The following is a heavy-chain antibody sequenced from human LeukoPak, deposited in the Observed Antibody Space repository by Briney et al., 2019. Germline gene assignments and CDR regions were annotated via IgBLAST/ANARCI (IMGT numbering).Heavy chain of an antibody. V-gene: IGHV1-2*02. CDR2: INSDSGGT. CDR3: ARALRQQLAAVDY. CDR1: GYTFTGYY. Sequence: ASVKVSCKASGYTFTGYYIDWVRQAPGQGLEWMGWINSDSGGTNYAQKFQGRVTMTRDTSISTAYMELSRLRSDDTAVYYCARALRQQLAAVDYWGQGTLVTVSS. J-gene: IGHJ4*02. D-gene: IGHD6-13*01.